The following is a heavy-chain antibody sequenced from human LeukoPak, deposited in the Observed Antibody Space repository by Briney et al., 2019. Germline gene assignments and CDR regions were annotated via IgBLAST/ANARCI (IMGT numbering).Heavy chain of an antibody. J-gene: IGHJ4*02. CDR1: GLPFSNYW. CDR2: ISQDGGEK. D-gene: IGHD1-14*01. Sequence: GGPRNPSCAAPGLPFSNYWITWVPRAPGKGLEWVAHISQDGGEKYYADSVKGRFTISRDNTKNSLFLHAHSLRAEDTAVYYCARDSYRALEYWGQGALVTVSS. V-gene: IGHV3-7*01. CDR3: ARDSYRALEY.